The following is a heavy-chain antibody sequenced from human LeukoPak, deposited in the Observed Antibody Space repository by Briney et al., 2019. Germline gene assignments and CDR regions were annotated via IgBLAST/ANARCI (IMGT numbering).Heavy chain of an antibody. J-gene: IGHJ2*01. Sequence: GESLKISCEGSGYTFTKYWIGWVRQMPGKGLEWMGIIHPGDSHTWYSPSFQGQVTITAGKSISMAYLQWSSLKASDTAMYFCARQPGMTAKSWYFDLWGRGTLVTVSS. D-gene: IGHD2-2*01. V-gene: IGHV5-51*01. CDR3: ARQPGMTAKSWYFDL. CDR1: GYTFTKYW. CDR2: IHPGDSHT.